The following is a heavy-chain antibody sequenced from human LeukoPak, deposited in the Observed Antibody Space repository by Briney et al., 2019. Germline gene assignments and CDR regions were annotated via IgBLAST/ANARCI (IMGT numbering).Heavy chain of an antibody. CDR1: RFTYSSYS. CDR3: ARDGSSVPYNWFDP. V-gene: IGHV3-21*01. CDR2: ISSSSSYI. Sequence: GGSLRLXCAASRFTYSSYSMNWVRQAPGKGLESVSSISSSSSYIYYADSMKGRFTISRDNAKNSLYLQMNSLRAEDTAVYYCARDGSSVPYNWFDPWGQGTLVTVSS. D-gene: IGHD6-6*01. J-gene: IGHJ5*02.